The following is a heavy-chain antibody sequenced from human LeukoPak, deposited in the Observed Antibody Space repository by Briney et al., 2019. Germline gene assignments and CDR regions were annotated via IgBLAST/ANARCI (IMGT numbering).Heavy chain of an antibody. D-gene: IGHD3-10*01. J-gene: IGHJ5*02. Sequence: GGSLRLSCAASGFTLSDYAMNWVRQAPGKGLEWVSSISSSSRYIYYADSVKGRFTISRDNAKNSLYLQMNSLRAEDTAVYYCARDLISMIRGVSSLDPWGQGTLVTVSS. V-gene: IGHV3-21*01. CDR3: ARDLISMIRGVSSLDP. CDR1: GFTLSDYA. CDR2: ISSSSRYI.